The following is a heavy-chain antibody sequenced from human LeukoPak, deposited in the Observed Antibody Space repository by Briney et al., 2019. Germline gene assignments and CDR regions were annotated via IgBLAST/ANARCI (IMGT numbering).Heavy chain of an antibody. J-gene: IGHJ4*02. Sequence: GGSLRLSCAASGFTFTFYSMNWVRQAPGKGLEWISSISSLGRSYKYYADSVKGRFTIFRDDAKNSLYLQMNSLRADDTAVYYCVRPSIDDYGDCGYWGQGTLVTVSS. V-gene: IGHV3-21*01. CDR1: GFTFTFYS. CDR2: ISSLGRSYK. CDR3: VRPSIDDYGDCGY. D-gene: IGHD4-17*01.